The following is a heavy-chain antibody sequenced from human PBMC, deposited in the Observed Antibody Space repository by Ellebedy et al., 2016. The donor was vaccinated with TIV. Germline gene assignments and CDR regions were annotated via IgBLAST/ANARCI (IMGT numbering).Heavy chain of an antibody. Sequence: GESLKISXAASGFTFRRYGMHWVRQAPGKGLEWVAVISSDGSRRSYADSVRDRFTIYRDNSKNTLYVQMNSLRAEDTAVYYCARGTYDYVWGSGRYQYYYMDVWGKGTTVTVSS. J-gene: IGHJ6*03. D-gene: IGHD3-16*01. CDR1: GFTFRRYG. CDR3: ARGTYDYVWGSGRYQYYYMDV. V-gene: IGHV3-30*03. CDR2: ISSDGSRR.